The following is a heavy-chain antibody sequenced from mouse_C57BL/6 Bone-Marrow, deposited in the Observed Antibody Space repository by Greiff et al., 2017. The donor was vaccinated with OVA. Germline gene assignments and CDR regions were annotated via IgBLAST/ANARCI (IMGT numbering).Heavy chain of an antibody. J-gene: IGHJ3*01. CDR2: INYDGSST. Sequence: EVQLVESEGGLVQPGSSMKLSCTASGFTFSDYYMAWVRQVPEKGLEWVANINYDGSSTYYLDSLKSRFIISRDNAKNILYLQMSSLKSEDTATYYCARTYDYDEGWFAYWGQGTLVTVSA. V-gene: IGHV5-16*01. CDR3: ARTYDYDEGWFAY. D-gene: IGHD2-4*01. CDR1: GFTFSDYY.